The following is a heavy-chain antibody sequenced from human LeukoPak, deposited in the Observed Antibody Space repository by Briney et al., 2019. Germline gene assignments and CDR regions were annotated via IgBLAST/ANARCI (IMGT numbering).Heavy chain of an antibody. CDR1: GFTVSSNY. D-gene: IGHD3-3*01. V-gene: IGHV3-66*01. Sequence: GGSLRLSCAASGFTVSSNYMSWVRQAPGKGLGWVSVIYSGGSTYYADSVKGRFTISRDNSKNTLYLQMNSLRAEDTAVYYCARDLIDWSGTYYYGMDVWGQGTTVTVSS. CDR3: ARDLIDWSGTYYYGMDV. CDR2: IYSGGST. J-gene: IGHJ6*02.